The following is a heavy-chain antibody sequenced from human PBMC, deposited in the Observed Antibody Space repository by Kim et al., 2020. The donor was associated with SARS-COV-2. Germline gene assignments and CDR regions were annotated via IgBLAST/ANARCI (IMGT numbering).Heavy chain of an antibody. Sequence: SETLSLNCTAFGGSLKNYYWSWIRQPPGKGLEWIGEINHSGNININPSLKSRVSISIDMAKDQFFLHLTSVTAADTGLYFCARGDCSGTCYNYWGQGTLVRVSS. CDR3: ARGDCSGTCYNY. J-gene: IGHJ4*02. D-gene: IGHD2-2*01. V-gene: IGHV4-34*01. CDR1: GGSLKNYY. CDR2: INHSGNI.